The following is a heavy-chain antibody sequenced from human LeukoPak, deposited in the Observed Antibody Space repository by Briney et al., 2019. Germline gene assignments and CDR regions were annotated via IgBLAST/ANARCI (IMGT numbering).Heavy chain of an antibody. CDR2: IYYSGST. CDR3: ARDLAVAGTGLDY. D-gene: IGHD6-19*01. J-gene: IGHJ4*02. V-gene: IGHV4-59*01. CDR1: GGSISSYY. Sequence: SETLSLTCTVSGGSISSYYWSWIRQPPGKGLEWIGYIYYSGSTNYNPSLKSRVTISVDTSKNQFSLKLSSVTAADTAVYYCARDLAVAGTGLDYRGQGTLVTVSS.